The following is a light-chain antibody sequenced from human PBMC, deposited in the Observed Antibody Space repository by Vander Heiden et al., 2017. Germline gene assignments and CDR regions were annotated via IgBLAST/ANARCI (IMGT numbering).Light chain of an antibody. V-gene: IGLV1-40*01. CDR2: RNT. CDR1: SPNIGAGYA. Sequence: QSVLTQPPSVSGPPGQRVTISCTGSSPNIGAGYAVHWYQQLPGTAPKLLIHRNTNRPSGVPDRFSGSKSGTSASLAITGLQSEDEADYYCHSYDSSLSNWVFGGGTKLTVL. CDR3: HSYDSSLSNWV. J-gene: IGLJ3*02.